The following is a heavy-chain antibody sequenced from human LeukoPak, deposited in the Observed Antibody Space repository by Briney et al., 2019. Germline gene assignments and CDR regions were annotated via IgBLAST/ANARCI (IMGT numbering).Heavy chain of an antibody. CDR1: GGTFSRYA. D-gene: IGHD4-17*01. Sequence: SVKVSCKASGGTFSRYAISCVRHAPGQGLEWMGGIIPIFGTANYAQKFQGRVTITADKSTSTAYMELSSLRSEDTAVYYCARGYGDYVSEHAFDIWGQGTMVTVSS. CDR2: IIPIFGTA. J-gene: IGHJ3*02. CDR3: ARGYGDYVSEHAFDI. V-gene: IGHV1-69*06.